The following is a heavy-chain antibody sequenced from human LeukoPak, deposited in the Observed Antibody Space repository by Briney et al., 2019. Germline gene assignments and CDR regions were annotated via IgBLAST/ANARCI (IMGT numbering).Heavy chain of an antibody. CDR3: ARDPRHYYDSSGYRVDAFDI. CDR1: GFTLSSYA. V-gene: IGHV3-23*01. CDR2: ISGNAGST. D-gene: IGHD3-22*01. J-gene: IGHJ3*02. Sequence: PGGSLRLSCTASGFTLSSYAMSWVRQAPGKGLEWVSLISGNAGSTYYADSVKGRFTISRDNSKNTLYLQMNSLRAEDTAVYYCARDPRHYYDSSGYRVDAFDIWGQGTMVTVSS.